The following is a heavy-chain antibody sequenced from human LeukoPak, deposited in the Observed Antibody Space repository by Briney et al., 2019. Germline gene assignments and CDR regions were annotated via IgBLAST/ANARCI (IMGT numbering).Heavy chain of an antibody. Sequence: PRASVKVSCKASGGTFSSYAISWVRQAPGQGLEWMGWINPNSGGTNYAQKFQGRVTMTRDTSISTAYMELSRLRSDDTAVYYCASIPPLYDPSDNYFDYWGQGTLVTVSS. J-gene: IGHJ4*02. V-gene: IGHV1-2*02. CDR1: GGTFSSYA. D-gene: IGHD3-16*01. CDR2: INPNSGGT. CDR3: ASIPPLYDPSDNYFDY.